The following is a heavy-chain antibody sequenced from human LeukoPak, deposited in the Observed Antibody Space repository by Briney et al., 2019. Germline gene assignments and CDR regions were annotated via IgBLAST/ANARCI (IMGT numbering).Heavy chain of an antibody. Sequence: PGGSLRLSCAASGFTFSSYAMSWVRQAPGKGLEWVSVIYSGGTTYFADSVKGGFTISRDNSKNTLYLQMNSLRAENTAVYYCARDKAGAGFGDAFDIWGQGTMVTVSS. D-gene: IGHD3-10*01. J-gene: IGHJ3*02. V-gene: IGHV3-66*01. CDR1: GFTFSSYA. CDR3: ARDKAGAGFGDAFDI. CDR2: IYSGGTT.